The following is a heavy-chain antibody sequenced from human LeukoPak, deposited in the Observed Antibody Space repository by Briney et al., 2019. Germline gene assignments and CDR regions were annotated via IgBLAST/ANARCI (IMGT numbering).Heavy chain of an antibody. CDR2: INHNGNVN. V-gene: IGHV3-7*01. CDR1: GFTFSSYW. D-gene: IGHD3-9*01. Sequence: GGSLRLSCAASGFTFSSYWMNWARQAPGKGLEWVASINHNGNVNYYVDSVKGRFTISRDNAKNSLYLQMNSLRAEDTAVYYCARQKLVLRYFDWLLYPADYWGQGTLVTVSS. J-gene: IGHJ4*02. CDR3: ARQKLVLRYFDWLLYPADY.